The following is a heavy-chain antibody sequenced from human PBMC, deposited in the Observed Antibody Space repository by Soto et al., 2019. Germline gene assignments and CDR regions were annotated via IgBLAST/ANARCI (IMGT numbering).Heavy chain of an antibody. D-gene: IGHD3-22*01. CDR2: ISYDGSNK. CDR3: AKGRYYYDSSGSAQDI. CDR1: GFTFSSYG. Sequence: QVQLVESGGGVVQPGRSLRLSCAASGFTFSSYGMHWVRQAPGKGLEWVAVISYDGSNKYYADSVKGRFTISRDNSKNTLYLQMNSLRAEDTAVYYCAKGRYYYDSSGSAQDIWGQGTMVTVSS. J-gene: IGHJ3*02. V-gene: IGHV3-30*18.